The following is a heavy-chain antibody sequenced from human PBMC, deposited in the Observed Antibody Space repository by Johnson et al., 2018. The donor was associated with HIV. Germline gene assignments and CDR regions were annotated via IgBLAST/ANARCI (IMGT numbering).Heavy chain of an antibody. V-gene: IGHV3-74*01. CDR2: SNSSWSST. J-gene: IGHJ3*02. CDR1: GLTFSRSW. Sequence: VQLVESGGGLVQPGGSLRLSCAASGLTFSRSWIHWVLQAPGKGLVWVSRSNSSWSSTNYADSVKGLFTISIHKANNTLHLQMNSLRAEETAVYYCTREWGMITFGGVVTRNAFDIWGQGTMVTVSS. CDR3: TREWGMITFGGVVTRNAFDI. D-gene: IGHD3-16*01.